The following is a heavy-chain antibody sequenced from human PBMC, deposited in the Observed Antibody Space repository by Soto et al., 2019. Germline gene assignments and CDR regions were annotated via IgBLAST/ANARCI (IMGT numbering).Heavy chain of an antibody. CDR2: IYPGDSDT. V-gene: IGHV5-51*01. D-gene: IGHD1-26*01. Sequence: GESLKISCKGSGYSFTSYWIGWVRRMPGKGLEWMGIIYPGDSDTRYSPSFQGQVTISADKSIGTAYLQWSSLKASDTAMYYCARHRSQWELHDAFDIWGQGTMVTVSS. CDR1: GYSFTSYW. CDR3: ARHRSQWELHDAFDI. J-gene: IGHJ3*02.